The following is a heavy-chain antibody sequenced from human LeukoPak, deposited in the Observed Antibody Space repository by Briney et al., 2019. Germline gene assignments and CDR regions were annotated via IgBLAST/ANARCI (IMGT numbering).Heavy chain of an antibody. D-gene: IGHD2-2*01. J-gene: IGHJ4*02. CDR1: GFTFSSYA. CDR3: AKEGYCSSTSCYYPKY. Sequence: PGRSLRLSCAASGFTFSSYAMGWVRQAPGKGLERVSAISGSGGSTYYADSVKGRFTISRDNSKNTLYLQMNSLRAEDTAVYYCAKEGYCSSTSCYYPKYWGQGTLVTVSS. CDR2: ISGSGGST. V-gene: IGHV3-23*01.